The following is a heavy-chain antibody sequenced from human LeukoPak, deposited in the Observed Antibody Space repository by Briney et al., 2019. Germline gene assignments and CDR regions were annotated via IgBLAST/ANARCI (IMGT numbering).Heavy chain of an antibody. CDR2: ISAYNGNT. CDR1: GYTFTSYG. J-gene: IGHJ4*02. D-gene: IGHD2-2*01. Sequence: ASVNVSCKASGYTFTSYGISWVRQAPGQGLEWMGWISAYNGNTNYAQKLQGRVTMTTDTSTSTAYMELRSLRSDDTAVYYCASVYCSSTSCYRGGLDYWGQGTLVTVSS. CDR3: ASVYCSSTSCYRGGLDY. V-gene: IGHV1-18*01.